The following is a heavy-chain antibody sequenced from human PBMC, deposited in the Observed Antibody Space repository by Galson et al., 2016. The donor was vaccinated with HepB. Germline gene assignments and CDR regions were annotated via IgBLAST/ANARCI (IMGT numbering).Heavy chain of an antibody. CDR3: ARDFRSWYLDY. V-gene: IGHV4-61*01. J-gene: IGHJ4*02. CDR1: GGSVNSGSYF. CDR2: IYYSGST. D-gene: IGHD6-13*01. Sequence: SETLSLTCTVSGGSVNSGSYFWSWIRQPPGQGLEWIGYIYYSGSTNYNPSLKSRVTILVDTSKNQFSLKLTSVTAADTAVYYCARDFRSWYLDYWGQGTLVTVSS.